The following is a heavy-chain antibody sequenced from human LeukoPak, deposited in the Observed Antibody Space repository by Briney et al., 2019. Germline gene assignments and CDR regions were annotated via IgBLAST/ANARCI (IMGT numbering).Heavy chain of an antibody. J-gene: IGHJ4*02. CDR2: INPSGGNT. CDR1: GYTFTSYY. CDR3: ARGSSSSGRFDY. V-gene: IGHV1-46*01. Sequence: ASVTVSCKASGYTFTSYYMHWVRQAPGQGLEWMGIINPSGGNTSYAQKFQGRVTMTRDTSTGTVYMELSSLRSEDTAVYYCARGSSSSGRFDYWGQGALVTVSS. D-gene: IGHD6-6*01.